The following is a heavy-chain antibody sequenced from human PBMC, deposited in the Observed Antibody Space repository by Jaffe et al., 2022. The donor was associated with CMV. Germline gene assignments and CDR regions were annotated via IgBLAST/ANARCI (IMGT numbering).Heavy chain of an antibody. CDR1: GGSFSGYY. CDR3: ARDHPRSPRYCSSTSCYGVELRAFDI. V-gene: IGHV4-34*01. D-gene: IGHD2-2*01. CDR2: INHSGST. J-gene: IGHJ3*02. Sequence: QVQLQQWGAGLLKPSETLSLTCAVYGGSFSGYYWSWIRQPPGKGLEWIGEINHSGSTNYNPSLKSRVTISVDTSKNQFSLKLSSVTAADTAVYYCARDHPRSPRYCSSTSCYGVELRAFDIWGQGTMVTVSS.